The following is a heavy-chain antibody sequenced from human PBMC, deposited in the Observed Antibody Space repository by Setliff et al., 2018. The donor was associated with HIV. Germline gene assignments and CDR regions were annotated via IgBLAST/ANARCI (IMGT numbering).Heavy chain of an antibody. V-gene: IGHV4-59*01. J-gene: IGHJ4*02. CDR1: GDSISSYY. D-gene: IGHD3-3*01. CDR3: ARATYTTLFGVLMGGGLQY. CDR2: VSNGGDT. Sequence: PSETLSLTCTVSGDSISSYYWNWIRQPPGKGLEWIGSVSNGGDTNYNPSLKSRVSLSLDTSKTQFSLKLTSVTAADTAVYYCARATYTTLFGVLMGGGLQYWGPGTLVTVSS.